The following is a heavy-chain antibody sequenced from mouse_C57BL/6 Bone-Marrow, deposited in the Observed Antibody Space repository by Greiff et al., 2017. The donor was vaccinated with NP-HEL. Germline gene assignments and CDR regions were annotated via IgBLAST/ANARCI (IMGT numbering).Heavy chain of an antibody. CDR2: INPNYGTT. V-gene: IGHV1-39*01. J-gene: IGHJ1*03. CDR1: GYSFTDYN. CDR3: ARWGWLLRAWYFDV. D-gene: IGHD2-3*01. Sequence: EVKLMESGPELVKPGASVKISCKASGYSFTDYNMNWVKQSNGKSLEWIGVINPNYGTTSYNQKFKGKATLTVDQSSSTAYMQLNSLTSEDSAVYYCARWGWLLRAWYFDVWGTGTTVTVSS.